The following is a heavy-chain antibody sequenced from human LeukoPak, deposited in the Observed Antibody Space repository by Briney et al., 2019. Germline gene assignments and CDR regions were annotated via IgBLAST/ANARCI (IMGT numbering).Heavy chain of an antibody. D-gene: IGHD5-24*01. Sequence: GGSLRLSCTVSGFSFQDYVMHWVRQAPGKGLEWVCLRRGSSTFADSVKGRFTISRDNTKSSLYLHMSSLRTEDTALYYCVKERSPQLWPPPHYMDVWGKGTTVTVS. CDR3: VKERSPQLWPPPHYMDV. J-gene: IGHJ6*03. V-gene: IGHV3-43D*04. CDR1: GFSFQDYV. CDR2: RRGSST.